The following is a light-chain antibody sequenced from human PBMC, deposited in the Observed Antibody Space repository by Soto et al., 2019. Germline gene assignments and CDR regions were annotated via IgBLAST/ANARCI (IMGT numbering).Light chain of an antibody. CDR1: QSVSSSY. J-gene: IGKJ3*01. CDR2: GAS. V-gene: IGKV3-20*01. CDR3: QQYGSSPLFT. Sequence: EIVLTQSPGTLSLSPGERATLSCRASQSVSSSYLAWYQQKPGQAPRLLIYGASSSATGIPDRFSGSGSGTEFTLTISRREPEDVAVYYCQQYGSSPLFTFGPGTKVDIK.